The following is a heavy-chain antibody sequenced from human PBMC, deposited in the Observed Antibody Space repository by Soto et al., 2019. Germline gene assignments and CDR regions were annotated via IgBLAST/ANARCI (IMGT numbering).Heavy chain of an antibody. Sequence: EVQLVESGGGLIQPGGSLRLSCAASGFTVSSKYMSWVRQAPGKGLEWVSVLYSGGSTDYADSVKGRFTISRDNSKNTLYLQMNRLRAEDTAVYYCARDDVDGDYNPRGAFDIWGQGTMVTVSS. CDR2: LYSGGST. D-gene: IGHD4-17*01. V-gene: IGHV3-53*01. CDR1: GFTVSSKY. J-gene: IGHJ3*02. CDR3: ARDDVDGDYNPRGAFDI.